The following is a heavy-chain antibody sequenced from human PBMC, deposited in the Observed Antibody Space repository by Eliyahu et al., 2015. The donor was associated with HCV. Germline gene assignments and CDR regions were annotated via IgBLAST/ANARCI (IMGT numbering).Heavy chain of an antibody. V-gene: IGHV4-4*07. D-gene: IGHD1-1*01. CDR1: GGSVNNFY. J-gene: IGHJ6*02. CDR2: IYNAWGP. Sequence: QVQLQESGPGLVKPSETLSLTCSVSGGSVNNFYWSWLRQPAGKGLEWIGRIYNAWGPPYQGPSLRSRVTMSVDTPNNQFSLKLTSVTAADTAVYYCARWGEVQGDYYYGLDVWGHGTAVTVSS. CDR3: ARWGEVQGDYYYGLDV.